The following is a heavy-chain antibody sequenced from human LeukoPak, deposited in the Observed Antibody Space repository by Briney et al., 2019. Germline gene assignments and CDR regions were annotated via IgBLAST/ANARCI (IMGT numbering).Heavy chain of an antibody. CDR3: ARMYYYDSSGYYEGFDY. Sequence: ASVKVSCTASGYTFTAYYMHWVRQAPGQGLEWMGWINPNSGGTNYAQKFQGRVTMTRDTSISTAYMELSRLRSDDTAVYYCARMYYYDSSGYYEGFDYWGQGTLVTVSS. D-gene: IGHD3-22*01. J-gene: IGHJ4*02. CDR1: GYTFTAYY. CDR2: INPNSGGT. V-gene: IGHV1-2*02.